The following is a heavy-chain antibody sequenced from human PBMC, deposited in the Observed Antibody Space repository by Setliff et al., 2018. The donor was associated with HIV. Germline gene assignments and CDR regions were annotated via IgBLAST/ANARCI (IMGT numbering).Heavy chain of an antibody. V-gene: IGHV1-3*01. CDR2: INAGNGNT. J-gene: IGHJ6*03. Sequence: ASVKVSCKASGGTSSNYAMHWVRQAPGQRLEWMGWINAGNGNTKYSQKFQGRVTITRDTSASTAYMELSSLRSEDTAVYYCARDHQWLLRGSYYYYYYMDVWGKGTTVTVSS. CDR3: ARDHQWLLRGSYYYYYYMDV. D-gene: IGHD5-12*01. CDR1: GGTSSNYA.